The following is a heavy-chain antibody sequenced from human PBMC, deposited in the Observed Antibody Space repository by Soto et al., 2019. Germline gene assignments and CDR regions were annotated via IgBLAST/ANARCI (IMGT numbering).Heavy chain of an antibody. CDR3: AKSPNPGSATPSCYGMDV. CDR1: GGSFTGFI. V-gene: IGHV1-69*02. J-gene: IGHJ6*02. D-gene: IGHD2-15*01. Sequence: QVQLVQSGAEVKKPGSSVKVSCKASGGSFTGFIVTWVRQAPGQGLEWMGRIIPVLDVEYYAQKFQGRLTITADKSTNTAYMELRSLRSEDTAVYYCAKSPNPGSATPSCYGMDVWGLGTTVTVSS. CDR2: IIPVLDVE.